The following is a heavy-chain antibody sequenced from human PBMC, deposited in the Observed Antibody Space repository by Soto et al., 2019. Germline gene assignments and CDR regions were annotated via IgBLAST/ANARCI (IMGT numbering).Heavy chain of an antibody. Sequence: ETLSLTCAVYGGSFSGYYWSWIRQPPGKGLEWIGEINHSGSTNYNPCLKSRVTVSVDTSKNQFSLKLSSVTAADTAVYYCARGRRTYCSGGSCYSSDYWGQGTLVTVSS. CDR1: GGSFSGYY. V-gene: IGHV4-34*01. J-gene: IGHJ4*02. D-gene: IGHD2-15*01. CDR3: ARGRRTYCSGGSCYSSDY. CDR2: INHSGST.